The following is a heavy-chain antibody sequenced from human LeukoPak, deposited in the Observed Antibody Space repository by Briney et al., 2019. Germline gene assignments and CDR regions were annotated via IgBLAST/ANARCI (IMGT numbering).Heavy chain of an antibody. Sequence: GGSLRPSCAASGFTFDDYAMHWVRQAPGKGLEWVSLISGDGGSTYYADSVKGRFTISRDNSKNSLYLQMNSLRTEDTALYYCAKDMERYYDFWGGYYNGFDPWGQGTLVTVSS. CDR1: GFTFDDYA. J-gene: IGHJ5*02. CDR3: AKDMERYYDFWGGYYNGFDP. D-gene: IGHD3-3*01. CDR2: ISGDGGST. V-gene: IGHV3-43*02.